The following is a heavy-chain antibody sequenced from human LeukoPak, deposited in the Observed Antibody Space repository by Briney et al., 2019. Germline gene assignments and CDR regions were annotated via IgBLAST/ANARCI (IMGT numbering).Heavy chain of an antibody. CDR2: INPTGGST. CDR3: ARDNSVGDNAWWFDP. CDR1: GYTLTELS. D-gene: IGHD1-26*01. Sequence: GASVKVSCKVSGYTLTELSMHWVRQAPGQGLEWMGLINPTGGSTGCAQKFQGRVTMTRDMSTSTDYMELSSLRSEDTAIYYCARDNSVGDNAWWFDPWGQGTLVTVSS. J-gene: IGHJ5*02. V-gene: IGHV1-46*01.